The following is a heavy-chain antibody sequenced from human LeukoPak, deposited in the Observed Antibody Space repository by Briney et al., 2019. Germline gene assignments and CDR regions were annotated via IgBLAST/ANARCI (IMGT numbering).Heavy chain of an antibody. CDR3: ANIRGDSSGYSHYFDY. V-gene: IGHV3-23*01. J-gene: IGHJ4*02. CDR2: ISGSGGST. D-gene: IGHD3-22*01. Sequence: GGTLRLSCAASGFTFSSYGMSWVRQAPGKGLEWVSAISGSGGSTYYADSVKGRFTISRDNSKNTLYLQMNSLRAEDTAVYYCANIRGDSSGYSHYFDYWGQGTLVTVSS. CDR1: GFTFSSYG.